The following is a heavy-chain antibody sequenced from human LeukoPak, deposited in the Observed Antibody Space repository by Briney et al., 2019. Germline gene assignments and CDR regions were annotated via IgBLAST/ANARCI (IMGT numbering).Heavy chain of an antibody. D-gene: IGHD3-22*01. Sequence: PGGSLRLPCAASGFTFSSYAMSWVRQAPGKGLEWVSAISGSGGSTYYADSVKGRFTISRDNSKNTLYLQMNSLRAEDTAVYYCAKQYYYDSSGYSDLDYWGQGTLVTVSS. V-gene: IGHV3-23*01. CDR1: GFTFSSYA. J-gene: IGHJ4*02. CDR2: ISGSGGST. CDR3: AKQYYYDSSGYSDLDY.